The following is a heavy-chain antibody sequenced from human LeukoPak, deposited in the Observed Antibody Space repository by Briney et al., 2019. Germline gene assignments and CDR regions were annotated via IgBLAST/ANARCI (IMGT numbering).Heavy chain of an antibody. CDR1: GYTFTSYY. CDR2: INPSGGST. D-gene: IGHD3-10*01. CDR3: ARGYGSGSYYRKRYYYYYMDV. V-gene: IGHV1-46*01. Sequence: ASVKVSCKASGYTFTSYYMHWVRQAPGQGLEWMGIINPSGGSTSYAQKFQGRVTITRNTSISTAYMELSSLRSEDTAVYYCARGYGSGSYYRKRYYYYYMDVWGKGTTVTVSS. J-gene: IGHJ6*03.